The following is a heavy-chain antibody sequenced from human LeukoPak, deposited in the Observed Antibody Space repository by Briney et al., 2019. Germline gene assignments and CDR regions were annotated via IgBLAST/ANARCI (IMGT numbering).Heavy chain of an antibody. CDR3: ARHNREYASDSPLDY. J-gene: IGHJ4*02. D-gene: IGHD1-14*01. V-gene: IGHV5-51*01. CDR1: GYSFTTYW. CDR2: IYPVDSDT. Sequence: GESLKISCKGSGYSFTTYWIVWVRQMPGKGLEWMGIIYPVDSDTRYSPSFQGQVTISADKSISAAYLQWSSLKASDTAIYYCARHNREYASDSPLDYWGQGTLVTVSS.